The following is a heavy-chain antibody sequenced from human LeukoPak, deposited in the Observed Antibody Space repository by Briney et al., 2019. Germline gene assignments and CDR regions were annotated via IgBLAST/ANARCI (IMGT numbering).Heavy chain of an antibody. V-gene: IGHV3-33*06. Sequence: QPGRSLRLSCAASGFTFSSYGMHWVRQAPGKGLEWVAVIWYDGSNKYYADSVKGRFTISRDNSKNTLYLQMNSLRAEDTAVYYCAKGPYARPYFDYWGQGTLVTVSS. D-gene: IGHD2-2*01. CDR1: GFTFSSYG. J-gene: IGHJ4*02. CDR2: IWYDGSNK. CDR3: AKGPYARPYFDY.